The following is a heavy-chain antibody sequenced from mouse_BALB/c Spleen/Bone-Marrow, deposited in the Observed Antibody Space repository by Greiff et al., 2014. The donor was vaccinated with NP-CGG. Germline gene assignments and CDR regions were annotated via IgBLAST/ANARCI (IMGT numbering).Heavy chain of an antibody. D-gene: IGHD1-1*01. V-gene: IGHV14-3*02. CDR3: AFYYYGSSLFAY. CDR1: GFNIKDTY. CDR2: IDPANGNT. J-gene: IGHJ3*01. Sequence: EVQLQQSGAELVKPGASVKLSCTASGFNIKDTYMHWVKQRPEQGLEWIGRIDPANGNTKYDPKFQGKTTITADTSSNTAYLQLSSLTSEDTAVYYCAFYYYGSSLFAYWGQGTLVTVPA.